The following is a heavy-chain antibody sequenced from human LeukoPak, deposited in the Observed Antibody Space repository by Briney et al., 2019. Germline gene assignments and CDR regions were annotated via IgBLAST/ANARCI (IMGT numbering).Heavy chain of an antibody. J-gene: IGHJ5*02. V-gene: IGHV4-39*07. CDR3: ARDGYCSSSSCYTSWFDP. CDR1: GGSISSSSYH. D-gene: IGHD2-2*02. Sequence: PSETLSLTCTVSGGSISSSSYHWGWIRQPPGKGLEWIGSIYYSGSTYYNASLKIRVTISVDTSKNQFSLKLSSVTAADTAVYYCARDGYCSSSSCYTSWFDPWGQGTLVTVSS. CDR2: IYYSGST.